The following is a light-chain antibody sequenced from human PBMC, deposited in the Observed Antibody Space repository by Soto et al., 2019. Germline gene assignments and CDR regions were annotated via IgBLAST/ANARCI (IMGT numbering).Light chain of an antibody. Sequence: DFKMTQSPSTLSASVGDRVTITCRASQSISSWLAWYQQKPGKAPKLLIYKASSLQSGVPSRFSGSGSGTEFTLTISGLQPDDFATYYCQQYHSFPLTFGGGTKVEIK. J-gene: IGKJ4*01. CDR2: KAS. V-gene: IGKV1-5*03. CDR1: QSISSW. CDR3: QQYHSFPLT.